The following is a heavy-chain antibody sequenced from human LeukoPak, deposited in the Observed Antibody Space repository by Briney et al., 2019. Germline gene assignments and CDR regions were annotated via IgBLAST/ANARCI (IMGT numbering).Heavy chain of an antibody. J-gene: IGHJ4*02. CDR3: AGSTMVRGVIITGDFDY. V-gene: IGHV4-4*07. CDR2: IYTSGST. Sequence: PSETLSLTCTVSGGSISSYYWSWIRQPAGKGLEWIGRIYTSGSTNYNPSLKSRVTMSVDTSKNQFSLKLSSVTAADTAVYYCAGSTMVRGVIITGDFDYWGQGTLVTVSS. D-gene: IGHD3-10*01. CDR1: GGSISSYY.